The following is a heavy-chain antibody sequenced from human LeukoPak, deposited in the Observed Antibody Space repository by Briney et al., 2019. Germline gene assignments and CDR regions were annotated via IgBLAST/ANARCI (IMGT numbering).Heavy chain of an antibody. CDR2: MNPNSGNT. J-gene: IGHJ3*02. Sequence: GASVKVSCKASGYTFTSYDINWVRQATGQGLEWMGWMNPNSGNTGYAQKFQGRVTMTRNTSISTAYMELSSLRSEDTAVYYCARGVMDYGGNSAGDAFDIWGQGAMVTVSS. CDR3: ARGVMDYGGNSAGDAFDI. D-gene: IGHD4-23*01. CDR1: GYTFTSYD. V-gene: IGHV1-8*01.